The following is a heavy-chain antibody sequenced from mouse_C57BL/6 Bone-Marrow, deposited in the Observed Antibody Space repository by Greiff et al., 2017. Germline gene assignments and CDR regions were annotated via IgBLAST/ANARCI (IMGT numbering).Heavy chain of an antibody. Sequence: VHLVESGAELVRPGASVTLSCKASGYTFTDYEMHWVKQTPVHGLEWIGAIDPETGGTAYNQKFKGKAILTADKSSSTAYMELRSLTSEDSAVYYCTRWVITTVVVDYWGQGTTLTVSS. J-gene: IGHJ2*01. CDR2: IDPETGGT. CDR3: TRWVITTVVVDY. D-gene: IGHD1-1*01. V-gene: IGHV1-15*01. CDR1: GYTFTDYE.